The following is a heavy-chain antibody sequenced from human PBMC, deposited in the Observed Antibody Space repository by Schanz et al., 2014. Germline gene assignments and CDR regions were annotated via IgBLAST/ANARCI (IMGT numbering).Heavy chain of an antibody. J-gene: IGHJ2*01. Sequence: QVQLVESGGGVVQPGRSLRLSCAASGFNFGSHGMHWVRQAPGKGLEWVAVISYDGSFKNYADSVRGRITMSRDNSKNTLYLQMNSLRAEDTAIYYCAKDAPYPFDLWGRGTLITVSS. CDR2: ISYDGSFK. V-gene: IGHV3-33*06. CDR1: GFNFGSHG. CDR3: AKDAPYPFDL.